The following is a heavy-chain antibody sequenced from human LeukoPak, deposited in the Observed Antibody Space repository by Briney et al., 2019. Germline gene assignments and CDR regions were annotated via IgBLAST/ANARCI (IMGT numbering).Heavy chain of an antibody. CDR2: ISSSSSTI. Sequence: GGSLRLYCAASGFTFSSYSMNWVRQAPGKGLEWVSYISSSSSTIYYADSVKGRFTISRDNAKNSLYLQMNSLRAEDTAVYYCARDLIVATIAGPSWFDPWGQGTLVTVSS. V-gene: IGHV3-48*04. D-gene: IGHD5-12*01. J-gene: IGHJ5*02. CDR3: ARDLIVATIAGPSWFDP. CDR1: GFTFSSYS.